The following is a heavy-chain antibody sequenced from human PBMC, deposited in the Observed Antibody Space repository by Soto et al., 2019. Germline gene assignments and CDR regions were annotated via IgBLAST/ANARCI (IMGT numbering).Heavy chain of an antibody. Sequence: QVQLQESGPALVKPSETLSLTCTVSGGSISDYYWSWIRQPPGKGLEWIGYIYYTGSTNYTPSPKSRVTISVDTSEYQFSLRLSSGTAADTAVYYCARGSSSWSPWGQGTLVIVSS. J-gene: IGHJ5*02. CDR2: IYYTGST. D-gene: IGHD6-13*01. V-gene: IGHV4-59*01. CDR3: ARGSSSWSP. CDR1: GGSISDYY.